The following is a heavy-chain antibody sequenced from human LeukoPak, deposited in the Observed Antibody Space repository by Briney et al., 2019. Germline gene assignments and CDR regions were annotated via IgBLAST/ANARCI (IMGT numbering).Heavy chain of an antibody. J-gene: IGHJ6*03. D-gene: IGHD2-2*01. CDR3: ARVRYCSSTSCYGRYYYYYMDV. Sequence: ASVKVSCKTSGYTFSDYYIHWIRQAPGQGLEWVGWINPNSGDTDYAQKFQGRVTMTRNTSISTAYMELSSLRSEDTAVYYCARVRYCSSTSCYGRYYYYYMDVWGKGTTVTISS. CDR2: INPNSGDT. V-gene: IGHV1-2*02. CDR1: GYTFSDYY.